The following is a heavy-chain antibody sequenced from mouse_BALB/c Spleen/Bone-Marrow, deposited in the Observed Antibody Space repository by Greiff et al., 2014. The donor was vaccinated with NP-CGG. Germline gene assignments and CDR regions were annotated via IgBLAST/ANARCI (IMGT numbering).Heavy chain of an antibody. CDR1: GFTFSSYT. Sequence: EVKVEESGGGLVKPGGSLKLSCAASGFTFSSYTMSWVRQTPEKRLEWVATISSGGSYTYYPDSVKGRFTISRDNTKSTLYLQMSSLKSEDTAMYYCTRDLYDGYYYYAMDYWGQGTSVTVSS. V-gene: IGHV5-6-4*01. CDR2: ISSGGSYT. CDR3: TRDLYDGYYYYAMDY. J-gene: IGHJ4*01. D-gene: IGHD2-3*01.